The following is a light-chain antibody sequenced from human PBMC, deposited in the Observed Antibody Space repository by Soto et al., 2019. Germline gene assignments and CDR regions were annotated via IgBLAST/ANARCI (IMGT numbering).Light chain of an antibody. V-gene: IGLV2-14*01. CDR2: DVS. J-gene: IGLJ1*01. CDR1: SSDVGGYNY. CDR3: GSYTSSSTLYV. Sequence: QSALTQPASVSGSPGQSITISCTGTSSDVGGYNYVSWYQQHPCKAPKLMIYDVSNQPSGVSNRFSGSKSGNTASLTISGLQAEDQADYYCGSYTSSSTLYVFGTGTKLTVL.